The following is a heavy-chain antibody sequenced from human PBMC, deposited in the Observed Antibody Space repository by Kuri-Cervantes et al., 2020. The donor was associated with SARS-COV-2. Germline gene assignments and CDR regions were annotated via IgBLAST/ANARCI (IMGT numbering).Heavy chain of an antibody. J-gene: IGHJ4*02. CDR1: GFTFSSYS. V-gene: IGHV3-21*01. CDR3: ARAHYGDYVAYIF. D-gene: IGHD4-17*01. CDR2: ISSSSSYI. Sequence: ETLSLTCAASGFTFSSYSMNWVRQAPEKGLEWVSSISSSSSYIYYADSVKGRFTISRDNAKNSLYLQMNSLRAEDTAVYYCARAHYGDYVAYIFWGQGNLVTVSS.